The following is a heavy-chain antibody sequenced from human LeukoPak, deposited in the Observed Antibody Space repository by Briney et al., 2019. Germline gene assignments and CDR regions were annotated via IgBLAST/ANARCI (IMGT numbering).Heavy chain of an antibody. D-gene: IGHD2-15*01. CDR1: GYTLTELS. J-gene: IGHJ4*02. CDR3: ATETCSGGSCYFDY. CDR2: FDPEDGET. Sequence: ASVKVSCKVSGYTLTELSMHWVRQAPGEGLEWMGGFDPEDGETIYAQKFQGRVTMTEDTSTDTAYMELSSLRSEDTAVYYCATETCSGGSCYFDYWGQGTLVTVSS. V-gene: IGHV1-24*01.